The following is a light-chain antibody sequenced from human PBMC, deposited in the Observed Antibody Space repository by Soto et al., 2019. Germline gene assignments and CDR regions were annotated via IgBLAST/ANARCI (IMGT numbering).Light chain of an antibody. CDR2: EVS. J-gene: IGLJ2*01. Sequence: QSALTQPPSASGSPGQSVTISCTGTSSDVGGYNYVSWYQQHPGKAPKLLIYEVSKRPSGVPDRFSGSKSGNTSSLTVSGIQAEDEADYYCSSYAGSNVVFGGGTKVTVL. CDR3: SSYAGSNVV. CDR1: SSDVGGYNY. V-gene: IGLV2-8*01.